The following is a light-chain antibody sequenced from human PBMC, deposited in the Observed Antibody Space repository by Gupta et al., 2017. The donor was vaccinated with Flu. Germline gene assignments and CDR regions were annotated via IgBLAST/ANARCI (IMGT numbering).Light chain of an antibody. V-gene: IGLV1-40*01. CDR3: QSYDSSLSGSVV. CDR1: RANIGARYD. CDR2: GDS. J-gene: IGLJ2*01. Sequence: QSVLTHLPSASGDPGQRLPFSRSGNRANIGARYDVQWYQHLPGTPPKLLIYGDSNRPSGVPDRFSGSKSGTSASLAITGLQAEDEADYYCQSYDSSLSGSVVFGGGTKLTVL.